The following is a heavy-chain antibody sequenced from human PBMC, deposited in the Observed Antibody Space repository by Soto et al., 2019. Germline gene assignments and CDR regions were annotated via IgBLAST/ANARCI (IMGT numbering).Heavy chain of an antibody. CDR1: GYTFTYYP. CDR3: AREPLCGGRCYDNYFDP. Sequence: QVQLVQSGTEVKKPGASVKLSCKASGYTFTYYPIHWVRQDPGQRLEWMGWINIGNGNTASSQKFQDRVTITRETSASTAYMELTSLRSEDTAVYYCAREPLCGGRCYDNYFDPWGQGTLVTVSS. V-gene: IGHV1-3*04. J-gene: IGHJ5*02. D-gene: IGHD2-15*01. CDR2: INIGNGNT.